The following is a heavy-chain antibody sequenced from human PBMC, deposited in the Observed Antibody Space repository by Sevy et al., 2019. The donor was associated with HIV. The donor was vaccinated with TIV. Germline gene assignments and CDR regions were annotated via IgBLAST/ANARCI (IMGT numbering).Heavy chain of an antibody. CDR3: ATSRSGYFDSSGYYIY. D-gene: IGHD3-22*01. J-gene: IGHJ4*02. Sequence: GESLKISCKGSGYSFTSHWLGWVRHMPGKGLEWMGIIYPDDSDTKYSPSLQGQVTFSADKSISTAYLQWSSLKASDTAMYYCATSRSGYFDSSGYYIYWGQGTLVTVSS. V-gene: IGHV5-51*01. CDR2: IYPDDSDT. CDR1: GYSFTSHW.